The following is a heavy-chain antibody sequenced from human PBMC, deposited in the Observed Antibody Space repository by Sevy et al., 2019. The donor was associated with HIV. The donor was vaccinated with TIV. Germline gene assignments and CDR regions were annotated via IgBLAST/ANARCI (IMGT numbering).Heavy chain of an antibody. CDR2: FDPEDDET. CDR1: GYTLSELS. V-gene: IGHV1-24*01. D-gene: IGHD3-22*01. Sequence: ASVKVSCKVSGYTLSELSMHWVRQAPGKGLEWMGSFDPEDDETIFAQKFQGRVTMTEDTLTDTAYMELSSLRSEDTAVYYCATTKDYYPTSGSTFDSWGQGTLVTVSS. CDR3: ATTKDYYPTSGSTFDS. J-gene: IGHJ4*02.